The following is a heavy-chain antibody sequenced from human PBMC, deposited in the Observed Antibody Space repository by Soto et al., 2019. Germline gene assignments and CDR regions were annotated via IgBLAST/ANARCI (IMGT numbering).Heavy chain of an antibody. CDR3: TRVHMLAVPAASPWFDP. J-gene: IGHJ5*02. Sequence: GGSLRLSCAASGFTFSSHWMSWFRWAAGKGLEWVANIKTDGSEKYYADSVKGRFTVSRDNTQNSVFLQMNSLRAEDTAVYYCTRVHMLAVPAASPWFDPWGQGTRVTVSS. CDR1: GFTFSSHW. V-gene: IGHV3-7*04. D-gene: IGHD2-2*01. CDR2: IKTDGSEK.